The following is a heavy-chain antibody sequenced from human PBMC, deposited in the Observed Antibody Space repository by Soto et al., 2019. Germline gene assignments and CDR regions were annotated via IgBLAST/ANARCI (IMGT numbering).Heavy chain of an antibody. J-gene: IGHJ4*02. Sequence: PSETLSLTCTVSGGSISSSSYYWGWIRQPPGKGLEWIGSIYYSGSTYYNPALKSRVTISVDTSKNQFSLKLSSVTAADTAVYYCATSSRNXSSWYGHGHTRKYYFDYWGQGTLVTVSS. D-gene: IGHD6-13*01. CDR1: GGSISSSSYY. CDR3: ATSSRNXSSWYGHGHTRKYYFDY. CDR2: IYYSGST. V-gene: IGHV4-39*01.